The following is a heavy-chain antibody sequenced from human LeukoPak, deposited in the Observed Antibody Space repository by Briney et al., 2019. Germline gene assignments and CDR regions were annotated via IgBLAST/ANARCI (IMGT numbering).Heavy chain of an antibody. CDR2: INHSGST. J-gene: IGHJ4*02. V-gene: IGHV4-34*01. CDR1: GGSISSHY. CDR3: ARGIAVAGPFDY. Sequence: PSETLSLTCTVSGGSISSHYWSWIRQPPGKGLEWIGEINHSGSTNYNPSLKSRVTISVDTSKNQFSLKLSSVTAADTAVYYCARGIAVAGPFDYWGQGTLVTVSS. D-gene: IGHD6-19*01.